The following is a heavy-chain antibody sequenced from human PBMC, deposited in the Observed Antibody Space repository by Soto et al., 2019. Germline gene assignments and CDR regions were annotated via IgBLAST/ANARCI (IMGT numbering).Heavy chain of an antibody. CDR1: GYSFTSYW. V-gene: IGHV5-51*01. J-gene: IGHJ4*02. CDR2: IYPGDSDT. Sequence: PGESLKISCKGSGYSFTSYWIGWVRQMPGKGLEWMGIIYPGDSDTRYSPSFQGQVTISADKSISTAYLQWSSLKASDTAMYYCARLAYDSSGFHLGYFDYWGQGTLVTVSS. D-gene: IGHD3-22*01. CDR3: ARLAYDSSGFHLGYFDY.